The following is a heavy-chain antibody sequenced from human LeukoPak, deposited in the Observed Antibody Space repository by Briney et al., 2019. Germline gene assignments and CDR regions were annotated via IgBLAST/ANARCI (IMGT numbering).Heavy chain of an antibody. CDR1: GFTFSSYA. Sequence: GGSLRLSCAASGFTFSSYAMHWVRQAPGKGLEWVAVISYDGSNKYYADSVKGRFTISRDNSKNTLYLQMNSLRAEDTAVYYCARESRPEGEFYFDYWGQGTLVTVSS. D-gene: IGHD1-1*01. CDR2: ISYDGSNK. CDR3: ARESRPEGEFYFDY. J-gene: IGHJ4*02. V-gene: IGHV3-30*04.